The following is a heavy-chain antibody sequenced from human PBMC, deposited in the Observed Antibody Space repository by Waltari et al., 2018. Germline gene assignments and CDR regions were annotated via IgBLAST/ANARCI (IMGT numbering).Heavy chain of an antibody. J-gene: IGHJ4*02. CDR2: IYGGGST. Sequence: EVQLVETGGGLIQPGGSLRLSCAASGFTVSSNYMSWVRQAPGKGLEWVAVIYGGGSTYDADSVKGRFTISRDNSKNTLYLQMNSLRAEDTAVYYCARSGRIVGSTEDYWGQGTLVTVSS. D-gene: IGHD1-26*01. CDR3: ARSGRIVGSTEDY. CDR1: GFTVSSNY. V-gene: IGHV3-53*02.